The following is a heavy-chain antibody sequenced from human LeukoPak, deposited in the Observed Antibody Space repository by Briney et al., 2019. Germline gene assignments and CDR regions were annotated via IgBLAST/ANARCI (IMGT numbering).Heavy chain of an antibody. J-gene: IGHJ4*02. V-gene: IGHV3-30*04. D-gene: IGHD3-10*01. Sequence: PGRSLRLSCAASGFTFSSYAMHWVRQAPGKGQEWVAVISYDGSNKYYADSVKGRFTISRDNSKNTLYLQMNSLRADDTAVYYCARDGIGELLGPYDYWDQGTLVTVSS. CDR3: ARDGIGELLGPYDY. CDR1: GFTFSSYA. CDR2: ISYDGSNK.